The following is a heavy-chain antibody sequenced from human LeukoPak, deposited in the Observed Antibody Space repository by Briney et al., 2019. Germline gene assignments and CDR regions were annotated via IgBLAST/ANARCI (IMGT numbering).Heavy chain of an antibody. V-gene: IGHV3-48*01. CDR3: ARAEQWLVRFHYYYMDV. J-gene: IGHJ6*03. CDR1: GFTFSSYS. D-gene: IGHD6-19*01. Sequence: GGSLRLSCAASGFTFSSYSMNWVRQAPGKGLEWVSYISSSSSTIYYADSVKGRFTISRDNAKNSLYLQMNSLRAEDTAVYYCARAEQWLVRFHYYYMDVWGKGTTVTVSS. CDR2: ISSSSSTI.